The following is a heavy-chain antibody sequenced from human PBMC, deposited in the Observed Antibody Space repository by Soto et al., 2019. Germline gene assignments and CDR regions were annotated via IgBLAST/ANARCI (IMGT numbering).Heavy chain of an antibody. D-gene: IGHD5-18*01. CDR1: GYTFTSYD. Sequence: QVQLVQSGAEVKKPGASVKVSCKASGYTFTSYDINWVRQATGQGLEWMGWMNANSGNTGYAQKFQGRVTMTRITYKSTAYNELSSLIADDTAVYYRAGTDTVTCYYYDYGMDVCCQGITVTVSS. V-gene: IGHV1-8*01. CDR2: MNANSGNT. J-gene: IGHJ6*02. CDR3: AGTDTVTCYYYDYGMDV.